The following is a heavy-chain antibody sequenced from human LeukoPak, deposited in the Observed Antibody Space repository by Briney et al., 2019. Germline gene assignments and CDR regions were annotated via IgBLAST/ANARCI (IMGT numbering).Heavy chain of an antibody. J-gene: IGHJ1*01. D-gene: IGHD6-13*01. CDR1: GFTFSGSA. CDR2: IRSKANSYAT. CDR3: ASRESSWPDYAEYFQH. Sequence: PGGSPRLSCAASGFTFSGSAMHWVRQASGKGLEWVGRIRSKANSYATAYAASVKGRFTISRDDSKNTAYLQMNSLRAEDTAVYYCASRESSWPDYAEYFQHWGQGTLVTVSS. V-gene: IGHV3-73*01.